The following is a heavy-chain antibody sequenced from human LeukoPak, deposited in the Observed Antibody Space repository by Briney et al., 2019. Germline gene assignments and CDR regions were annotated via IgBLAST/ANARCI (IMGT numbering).Heavy chain of an antibody. CDR3: ARDKEDGVVVPAAMSYYYYMDV. CDR1: GFTFSSYA. V-gene: IGHV3-30*04. CDR2: ISYDGSNK. J-gene: IGHJ6*03. Sequence: GGSLRLSCAASGFTFSSYAMHWVRQAPGKGLERVAVISYDGSNKYYADSVKGRFTISRDNSKNTLYLQMNSLRAEDTAVYYCARDKEDGVVVPAAMSYYYYMDVWGKGTTVTVSS. D-gene: IGHD2-2*01.